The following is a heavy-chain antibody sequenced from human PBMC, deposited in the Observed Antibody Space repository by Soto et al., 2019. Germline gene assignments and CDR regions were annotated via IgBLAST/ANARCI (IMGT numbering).Heavy chain of an antibody. CDR2: INHSGST. CDR1: GGSFSGYY. J-gene: IGHJ5*02. Sequence: QVQLQQWGAGLLKPSENLSLTCAVYGGSFSGYYWSWIRQPPGKGLEWIGEINHSGSTNYNPSLKSRVTISVDTSKNQFSLKLSSVTAADTAVYYCARALGYCSSTSCYRRWFDPWGQGTLVTVSS. V-gene: IGHV4-34*01. D-gene: IGHD2-2*01. CDR3: ARALGYCSSTSCYRRWFDP.